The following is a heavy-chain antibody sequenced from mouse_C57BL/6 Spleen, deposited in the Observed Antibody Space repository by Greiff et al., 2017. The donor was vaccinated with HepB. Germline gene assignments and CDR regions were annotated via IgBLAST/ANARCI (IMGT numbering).Heavy chain of an antibody. CDR2: IYPGDGDT. V-gene: IGHV1-82*01. Sequence: QVQLKQSGPELVKPGASVKISCKASGYAFSSSWMNWVKQRPGKGLEWIGRIYPGDGDTNYNGKFKGKATLTADKSSSTAYMQLSSLTSEDSAVYFCARRGGNYDDWYFDVWGTGTTVTVSS. J-gene: IGHJ1*03. CDR1: GYAFSSSW. CDR3: ARRGGNYDDWYFDV. D-gene: IGHD2-1*01.